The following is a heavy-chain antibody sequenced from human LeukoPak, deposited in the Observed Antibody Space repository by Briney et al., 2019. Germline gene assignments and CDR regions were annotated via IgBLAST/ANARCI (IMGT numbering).Heavy chain of an antibody. D-gene: IGHD6-13*01. J-gene: IGHJ4*02. V-gene: IGHV3-30-3*01. Sequence: PGGSLRLSCAASGFTFSSYAMHWVRQAPGKGLEWVAVISYDGSNKYYADSVKGRFTISRDNSKNTLYLQMNSLRAEDTAVYYCAREIRGIAAAVLFDYWGQGTLVTVSS. CDR3: AREIRGIAAAVLFDY. CDR1: GFTFSSYA. CDR2: ISYDGSNK.